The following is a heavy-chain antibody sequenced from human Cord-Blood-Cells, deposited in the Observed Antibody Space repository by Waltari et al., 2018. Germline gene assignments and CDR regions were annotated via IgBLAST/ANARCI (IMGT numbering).Heavy chain of an antibody. Sequence: QLQLQESGPGLVKPSETLSLTCTVSGGSISSSSYYWGWIRQPPGKGLEGIGSMDYSGRNYYNPYLKSRVPISVDTSKNQFSLKLSSVTAADTAVYYCARRHSGSYDAFDIWGQGTMVTVSS. J-gene: IGHJ3*02. D-gene: IGHD1-26*01. V-gene: IGHV4-39*01. CDR3: ARRHSGSYDAFDI. CDR2: MDYSGRN. CDR1: GGSISSSSYY.